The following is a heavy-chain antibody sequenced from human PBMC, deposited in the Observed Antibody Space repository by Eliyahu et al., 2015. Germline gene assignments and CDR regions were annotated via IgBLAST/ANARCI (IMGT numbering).Heavy chain of an antibody. Sequence: QLQLQESGSGLVKPSQTLSLTCXVSGGXMXXGSXSWSWIRQPPGRGLDWIGYIYHSGSTYYNSSLKSRVTISVDRSKNQFSLQLSSVTAADTAVYYCARVAFTYGDYYFDYWGQGALVTVSS. J-gene: IGHJ4*02. V-gene: IGHV4-30-2*01. CDR1: GGXMXXGSXS. D-gene: IGHD4-17*01. CDR3: ARVAFTYGDYYFDY. CDR2: IYHSGST.